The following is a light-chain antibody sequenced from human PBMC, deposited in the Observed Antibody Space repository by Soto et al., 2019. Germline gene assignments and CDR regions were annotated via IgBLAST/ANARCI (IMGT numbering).Light chain of an antibody. CDR1: QIVTSS. CDR3: QLRSDWPPTYT. CDR2: DTF. Sequence: EIVLTQSPATLSLSPGTGATLSCRASQIVTSSVSWYQQRPGQAPRLLIYDTFTRATGIPARFSAKWAGTDFTLTISSLEPVDSAVYFCQLRSDWPPTYTFGQGTKLE. V-gene: IGKV3-11*01. J-gene: IGKJ2*01.